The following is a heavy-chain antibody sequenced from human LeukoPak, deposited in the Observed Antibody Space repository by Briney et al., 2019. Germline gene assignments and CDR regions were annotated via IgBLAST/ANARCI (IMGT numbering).Heavy chain of an antibody. J-gene: IGHJ4*02. CDR3: ARDSRGFGEFD. D-gene: IGHD3-10*01. CDR1: GYSISSGYY. V-gene: IGHV4-38-2*02. Sequence: SETLSLTCAVSGYSISSGYYWGWIRQPPGKGLEWIGSIYHSGSTYYNPSLKSRVTISVDTSKNQFSLKLSSVTAADTAVYYCARDSRGFGEFDWGQGTLVTVSS. CDR2: IYHSGST.